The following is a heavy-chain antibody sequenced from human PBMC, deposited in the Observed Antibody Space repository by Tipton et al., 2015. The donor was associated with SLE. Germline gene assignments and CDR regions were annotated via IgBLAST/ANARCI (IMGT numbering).Heavy chain of an antibody. Sequence: QVQLVQSGAEVKKPGASVKVSCKASGYTFTNYGISWVRQAPGQGLEWMGWISPYNGNTDSAQNLQGRVTMTADASTTTAYMELRSLRSDDTAVYYCARFFYYDNSRAWGWFDPWGQGTLVTVSS. D-gene: IGHD3-9*01. CDR2: ISPYNGNT. CDR1: GYTFTNYG. CDR3: ARFFYYDNSRAWGWFDP. V-gene: IGHV1-18*01. J-gene: IGHJ5*02.